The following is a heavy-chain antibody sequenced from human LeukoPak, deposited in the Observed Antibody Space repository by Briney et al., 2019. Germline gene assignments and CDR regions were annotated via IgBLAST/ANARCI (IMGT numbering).Heavy chain of an antibody. CDR3: AKEGSRRRFDFDS. D-gene: IGHD3-16*01. V-gene: IGHV3-23*01. CDR1: GFTFRNFA. CDR2: AGTATDT. Sequence: GGSLRLSCAASGFTFRNFAMIWFRQAPGRGLEWVSAAGTATDTFYAHSVKGRFTISRDNSKNTLYLQMNSLGAEDTAVYYCAKEGSRRRFDFDSWGRGTLVTVSS. J-gene: IGHJ4*02.